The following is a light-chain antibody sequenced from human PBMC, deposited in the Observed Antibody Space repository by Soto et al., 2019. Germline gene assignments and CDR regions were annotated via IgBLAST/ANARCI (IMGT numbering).Light chain of an antibody. J-gene: IGKJ1*01. V-gene: IGKV1-5*01. CDR3: HVYNRFSRS. Sequence: DIQMTQSPSTMYASVGDRVTISCRASQNINTWLAWSQHKPGKAPKLLIYDASSLESGVPSRFSGSGSGTEFTLTISSLQPDDFATYYCHVYNRFSRSFGHGTKVEIK. CDR2: DAS. CDR1: QNINTW.